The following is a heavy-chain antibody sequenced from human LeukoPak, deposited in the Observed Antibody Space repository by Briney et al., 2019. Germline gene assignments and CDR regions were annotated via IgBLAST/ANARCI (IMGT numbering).Heavy chain of an antibody. D-gene: IGHD6-13*01. CDR3: ARTRLYSSWFDP. Sequence: PGGSLRLSCAASGFTVSSNYMSWVCQAPGKGLEWVSVIYSGGSTYYADSVKGRFTISRDNSKNTLYLQMNSLRAEDTAVYYCARTRLYSSWFDPWGQGTLVTVSS. CDR1: GFTVSSNY. J-gene: IGHJ5*02. CDR2: IYSGGST. V-gene: IGHV3-53*01.